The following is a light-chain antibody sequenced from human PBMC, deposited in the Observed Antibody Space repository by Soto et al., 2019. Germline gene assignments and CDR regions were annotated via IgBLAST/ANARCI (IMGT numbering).Light chain of an antibody. CDR2: EVT. Sequence: QSALTQPASVSGSPGQSITISCTGTSSDVDDYNYVSWYQQHPGKAPKLMIYEVTNRPSGVSNRFSGSKSGNTASLTISGLQAEDEADYYCSSFTRSSTWVFGGGTKVTVL. CDR3: SSFTRSSTWV. J-gene: IGLJ3*02. CDR1: SSDVDDYNY. V-gene: IGLV2-14*01.